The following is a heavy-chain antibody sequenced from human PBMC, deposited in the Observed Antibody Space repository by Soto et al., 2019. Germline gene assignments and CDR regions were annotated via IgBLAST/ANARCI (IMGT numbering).Heavy chain of an antibody. CDR1: GFNLRSYG. V-gene: IGHV3-33*01. J-gene: IGHJ4*02. D-gene: IGHD3-10*01. CDR2: IWYDGSNE. CDR3: ARVYANGEWEVPGF. Sequence: QVQLVESGGGVVQPGRSLRLSCVASGFNLRSYGMHWFRQAPGKGPEWVAVIWYDGSNEKYADSVKGRFTISRDDSRNTLYLQMNSLRAEDTAVYYCARVYANGEWEVPGFWGQGTRVTVSS.